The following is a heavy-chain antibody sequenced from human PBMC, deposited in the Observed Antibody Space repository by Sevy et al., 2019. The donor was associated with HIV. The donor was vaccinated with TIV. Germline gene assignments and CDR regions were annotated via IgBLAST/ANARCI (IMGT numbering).Heavy chain of an antibody. CDR2: INPTSGGT. CDR3: VRVPAAAGTRGYFDY. CDR1: GYSFRGYN. D-gene: IGHD6-13*01. J-gene: IGHJ4*02. V-gene: IGHV1-2*06. Sequence: ASVKVSCKTSGYSFRGYNMHWVRQAPGQGLEWMGRINPTSGGTKFAEMFQGRVTMTRAMSISTAYMELGSLRSDDTAVYYCVRVPAAAGTRGYFDYWGQGTLVTVSS.